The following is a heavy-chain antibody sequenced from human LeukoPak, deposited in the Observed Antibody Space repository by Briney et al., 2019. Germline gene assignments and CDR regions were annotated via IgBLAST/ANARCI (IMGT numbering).Heavy chain of an antibody. V-gene: IGHV1-24*01. CDR2: FNREDAEA. J-gene: IGHJ4*02. CDR3: ATLDSYYDNSGRPLVPD. CDR1: GYTLTDFS. Sequence: ASVKVSCKVSGYTLTDFSMHWVRQAPGKGLGWMGGFNREDAEAIYAPHFQGRVTVTEDTSTDTAYMELSSLSSEDTAVYYCATLDSYYDNSGRPLVPDWGQGTLVTVSS. D-gene: IGHD3-22*01.